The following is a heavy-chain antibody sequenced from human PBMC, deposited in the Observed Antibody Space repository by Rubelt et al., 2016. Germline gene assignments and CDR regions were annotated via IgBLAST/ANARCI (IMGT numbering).Heavy chain of an antibody. CDR2: ISSSSSSI. CDR3: ARWPYYYDSSGSGY. J-gene: IGHJ4*02. D-gene: IGHD3-22*01. Sequence: EVQLLESGGDLVQPGGSLRLSCAASGFTFSSYSMNWVRQAPGKGLEWVSYISSSSSSIYYADSVKGRFTISRDNAKNSLYLQMNSLRDEDTAVYYCARWPYYYDSSGSGYWGQGTLVTVSS. CDR1: GFTFSSYS. V-gene: IGHV3-48*02.